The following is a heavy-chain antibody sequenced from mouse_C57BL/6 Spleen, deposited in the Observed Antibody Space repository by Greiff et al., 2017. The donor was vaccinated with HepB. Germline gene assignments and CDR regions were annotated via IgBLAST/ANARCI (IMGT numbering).Heavy chain of an antibody. CDR3: TRSITTVVADWYFDV. V-gene: IGHV6-6*01. D-gene: IGHD1-1*01. CDR1: GFTFSDAW. J-gene: IGHJ1*03. Sequence: DVKLVESGGGLVQPGGSMKLSCAASGFTFSDAWMDWVRQSPEKGLEWVAEIRNKANNHATYYAESVKGRFTISRDDSKSSVYLQMNSLRAEDTGIYYCTRSITTVVADWYFDVWGTGTTVTVSS. CDR2: IRNKANNHAT.